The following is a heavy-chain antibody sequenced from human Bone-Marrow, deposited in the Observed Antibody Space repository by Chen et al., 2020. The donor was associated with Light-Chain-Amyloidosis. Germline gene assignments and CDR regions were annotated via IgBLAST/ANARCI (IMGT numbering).Heavy chain of an antibody. CDR3: ARMSFFETSDALDV. CDR2: IDWDGDK. Sequence: QVTVKESGPALVKPTQTLTLTCPFSGFSLSSNGMRLNWIRQPPGKALEWLARIDWDGDKYYTPSLETRLTISKDPSKNQVVLTMTNMDPVDTATYYCARMSFFETSDALDVWGQGTMITVSS. J-gene: IGHJ3*01. CDR1: GFSLSSNGMR. D-gene: IGHD3-9*01. V-gene: IGHV2-70*04.